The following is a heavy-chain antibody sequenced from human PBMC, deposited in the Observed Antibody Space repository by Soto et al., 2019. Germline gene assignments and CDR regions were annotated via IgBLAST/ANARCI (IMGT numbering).Heavy chain of an antibody. V-gene: IGHV1-8*01. J-gene: IGHJ4*02. CDR1: GYSFTDYD. Sequence: VQLVQSGAEVKKPGAPVKVSCKASGYSFTDYDINWVRQATGQGLEWMGWMNPNTGNTRYAQKFQGRSIMTRETSISTAYMELGSLRSEGTAVYYCARGKLATLTDFWGQGTLVTVSS. CDR3: ARGKLATLTDF. CDR2: MNPNTGNT. D-gene: IGHD5-12*01.